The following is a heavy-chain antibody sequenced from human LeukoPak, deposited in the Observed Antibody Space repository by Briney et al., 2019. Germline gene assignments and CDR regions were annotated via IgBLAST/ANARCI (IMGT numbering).Heavy chain of an antibody. CDR1: GFTFSSYG. CDR3: AKVRAGIAVAGPFDY. J-gene: IGHJ4*02. CDR2: ISYDGSNK. Sequence: PGRSLRPSCAASGFTFSSYGMHWVRQAPGKGLEWVAVISYDGSNKYYADSVKGRFTISRDNSKNTLYLQMNSLRAEDTAVYYCAKVRAGIAVAGPFDYWGQGTLVTVSS. V-gene: IGHV3-30*18. D-gene: IGHD6-19*01.